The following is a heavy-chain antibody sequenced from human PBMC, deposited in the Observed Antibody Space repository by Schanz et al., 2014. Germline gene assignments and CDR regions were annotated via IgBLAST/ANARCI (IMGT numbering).Heavy chain of an antibody. Sequence: QVQLVQSGAEVKKPGSSVKVSCKASGGTFNSYTINWVRQAPGQGLEWMGRIIPILGIANYAQKFQGRVTITADRSTSTAYMELSSLRSEDTAVYYCARLSVAGRPHVNYWYFDLWGRGTLVTVSS. V-gene: IGHV1-69*02. CDR1: GGTFNSYT. J-gene: IGHJ2*01. CDR3: ARLSVAGRPHVNYWYFDL. CDR2: IIPILGIA. D-gene: IGHD6-19*01.